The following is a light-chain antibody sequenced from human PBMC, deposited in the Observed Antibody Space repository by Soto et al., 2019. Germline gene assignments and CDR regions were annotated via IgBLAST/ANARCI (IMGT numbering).Light chain of an antibody. CDR2: GAS. V-gene: IGKV3-20*01. CDR3: QQYGSSPWT. Sequence: EIVMTQSPCTLSWSPGERASLSCRASQSVSSSYLGWYQQKPGQAPRLLIYGASSRATGIPDRFSGSGSGTDFTLTISRLEPEDFAVYYCQQYGSSPWTFGQGAKVDIK. J-gene: IGKJ1*01. CDR1: QSVSSSY.